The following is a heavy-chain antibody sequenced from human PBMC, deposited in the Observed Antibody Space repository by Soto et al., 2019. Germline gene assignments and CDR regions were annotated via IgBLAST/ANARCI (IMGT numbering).Heavy chain of an antibody. Sequence: KGLEWIGYIYYSGSTNYNPSLKSRVTISVDTSKNQFSLKLSSVTAADTAVYYCARDRYSSSWQVPKFGTDVWGQ. CDR2: IYYSGST. CDR3: ARDRYSSSWQVPKFGTDV. V-gene: IGHV4-59*01. D-gene: IGHD6-13*01. J-gene: IGHJ6*02.